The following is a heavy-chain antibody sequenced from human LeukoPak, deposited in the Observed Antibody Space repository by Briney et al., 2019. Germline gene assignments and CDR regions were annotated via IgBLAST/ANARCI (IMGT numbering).Heavy chain of an antibody. CDR2: INPNSGGT. CDR3: ARVDEITMVRGVLGY. J-gene: IGHJ4*02. Sequence: ASVKVSCKASGYTFTDYYIHWVRQAPGQGLEWMGWINPNSGGTNYAQKFQGRVTMTRDTSISTAYMELSRLRSDDTAVYYCARVDEITMVRGVLGYWGQGTLVTVSS. V-gene: IGHV1-2*02. D-gene: IGHD3-10*01. CDR1: GYTFTDYY.